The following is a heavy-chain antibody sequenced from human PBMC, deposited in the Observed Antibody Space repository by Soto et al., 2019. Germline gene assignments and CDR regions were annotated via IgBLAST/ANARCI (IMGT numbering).Heavy chain of an antibody. CDR3: AREFLDCSGGSCYSAFDY. CDR2: VSSNNIYI. CDR1: GITFSSYS. D-gene: IGHD2-15*01. Sequence: GGSLRLSCAASGITFSSYSMNWVRQAPGKGLEWVSSVSSNNIYINYADSVKGRFTISRDNTKNSLYLQMNSLRAEDTAVYYCAREFLDCSGGSCYSAFDYWGQGTLVTVSS. V-gene: IGHV3-21*01. J-gene: IGHJ4*02.